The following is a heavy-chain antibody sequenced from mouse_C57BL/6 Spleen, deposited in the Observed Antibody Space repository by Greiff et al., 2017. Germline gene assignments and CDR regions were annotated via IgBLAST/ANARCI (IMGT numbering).Heavy chain of an antibody. CDR3: ARKGTTVVEDD. CDR2: IYPGDGDT. CDR1: GYAFSSSW. V-gene: IGHV1-82*01. D-gene: IGHD1-1*01. J-gene: IGHJ2*01. Sequence: VQLQQSGPELVKPGASVKISCKASGYAFSSSWMNWVKQRPGKGLEWIGRIYPGDGDTNYNGKFKGKATLTADKSSSTAYMQLSSLTSEDSAVYFCARKGTTVVEDDWGQGTTLTVSS.